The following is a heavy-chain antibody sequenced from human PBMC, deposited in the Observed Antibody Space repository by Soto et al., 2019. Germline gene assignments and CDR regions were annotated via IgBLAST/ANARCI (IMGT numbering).Heavy chain of an antibody. CDR3: ARVERGTATTVVDAFDI. V-gene: IGHV4-34*01. CDR2: MSHSGGT. CDR1: GGSVSSRSYY. D-gene: IGHD1-1*01. Sequence: QVQLQQWGAGLLKPSETLSLTCAVYGGSVSSRSYYWSWIRQPPGKGLEWIGEMSHSGGTHFNPSLKSRVTISVDTSKNQFSLKMSFVTAADTALYYCARVERGTATTVVDAFDIWGPGTMVTVSS. J-gene: IGHJ3*02.